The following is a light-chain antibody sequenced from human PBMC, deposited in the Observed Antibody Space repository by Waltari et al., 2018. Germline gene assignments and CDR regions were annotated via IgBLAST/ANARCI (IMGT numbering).Light chain of an antibody. CDR2: DVS. Sequence: QSALTQPASVSGSPGQSITITCTGTSSDVGGYNYVSWFQQHPGRAPQLMIYDVSKRPSGVSNRFSGSKSGNAASLTISGLQAEDEADYYCSSYTSISTLVFGVGTKVTVL. V-gene: IGLV2-14*01. CDR3: SSYTSISTLV. CDR1: SSDVGGYNY. J-gene: IGLJ3*02.